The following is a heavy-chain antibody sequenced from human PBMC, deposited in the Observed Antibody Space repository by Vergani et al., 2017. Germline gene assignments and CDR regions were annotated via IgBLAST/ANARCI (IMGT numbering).Heavy chain of an antibody. D-gene: IGHD3-22*01. J-gene: IGHJ5*02. Sequence: QVQLQESGPGLVKPSETLSLTCTVSGGSISSYYWSWIRQPPGKGLEWIGYIYYSGSTNYNPSLKSRVTISVDTSKNQFSLKLSSVTAADTAGYYCARGSPFIPHYYDSSGYYPGPEWFDPWGQGTLVTVSS. CDR2: IYYSGST. V-gene: IGHV4-59*01. CDR3: ARGSPFIPHYYDSSGYYPGPEWFDP. CDR1: GGSISSYY.